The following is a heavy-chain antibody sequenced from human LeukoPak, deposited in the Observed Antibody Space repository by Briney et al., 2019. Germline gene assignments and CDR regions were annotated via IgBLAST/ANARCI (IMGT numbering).Heavy chain of an antibody. D-gene: IGHD1-1*01. CDR1: GFTFSTFA. V-gene: IGHV3-23*01. J-gene: IGHJ5*02. CDR3: AREKTGNWFDP. Sequence: GGSLRLSCAASGFTFSTFAMIRVRQPPGKGLEWVSSIFPSGGEIHYADSVRGGFTISRDNSKSTLSLQMNSLRAEDTAVYYCAREKTGNWFDPWGQGTLVTVSS. CDR2: IFPSGGEI.